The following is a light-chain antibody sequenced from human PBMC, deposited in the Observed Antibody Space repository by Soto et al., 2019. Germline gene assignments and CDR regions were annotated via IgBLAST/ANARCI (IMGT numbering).Light chain of an antibody. Sequence: AIQMTQSPSSLSASVGDRVTITCRASQGIRNDLDWYQQKPGKAPKLLIYAASSLQSGVPSRFSGRKVGTQFILTIDSLQPEDFATYYCQQVKSYPRTFGGGTKVDIK. J-gene: IGKJ4*01. CDR2: AAS. CDR1: QGIRND. CDR3: QQVKSYPRT. V-gene: IGKV1-6*01.